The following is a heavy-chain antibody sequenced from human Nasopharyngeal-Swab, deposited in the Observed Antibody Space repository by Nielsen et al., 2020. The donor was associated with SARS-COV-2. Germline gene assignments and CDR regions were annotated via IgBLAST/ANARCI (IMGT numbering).Heavy chain of an antibody. Sequence: GVLKISCVASGFAFSSYSMTWVRQAPGKGLEWVSTIGSSLTYIYYADSVKGRFTIARDNARNSVYLQMNSLSVEDTAMYYCARDVVNGGFDYWGQGTLVTVSS. CDR3: ARDVVNGGFDY. CDR2: IGSSLTYI. D-gene: IGHD2-15*01. CDR1: GFAFSSYS. V-gene: IGHV3-21*06. J-gene: IGHJ4*02.